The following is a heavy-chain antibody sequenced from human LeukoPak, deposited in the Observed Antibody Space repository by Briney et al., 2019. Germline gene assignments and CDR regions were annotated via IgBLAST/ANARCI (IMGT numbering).Heavy chain of an antibody. D-gene: IGHD3-22*01. Sequence: PSETLSLTCTVSGGSISSYYWGWIRQPPGKGLEWIGSIHFSGGTYYNPSLMSRVTISVDTSKTQFSLNLSSVTAADTAVYYCARHGYYSSGNYFDYWGQGTLVTVSS. CDR3: ARHGYYSSGNYFDY. V-gene: IGHV4-39*01. J-gene: IGHJ4*02. CDR2: IHFSGGT. CDR1: GGSISSYY.